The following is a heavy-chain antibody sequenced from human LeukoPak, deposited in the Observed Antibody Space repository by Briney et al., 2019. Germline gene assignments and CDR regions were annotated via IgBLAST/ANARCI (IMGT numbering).Heavy chain of an antibody. V-gene: IGHV1-58*01. CDR1: GFTFTSSA. CDR2: IVVGSGNT. Sequence: SVKVSCKASGFTFTSSAVQWVRQARGQRLEWIGWIVVGSGNTNYAQKFQERVTITRDMSTSTAYMELSSLRSEDTAVYYCAKCDYYDSSGYYYWGQGTLVTVSS. CDR3: AKCDYYDSSGYYY. J-gene: IGHJ4*02. D-gene: IGHD3-22*01.